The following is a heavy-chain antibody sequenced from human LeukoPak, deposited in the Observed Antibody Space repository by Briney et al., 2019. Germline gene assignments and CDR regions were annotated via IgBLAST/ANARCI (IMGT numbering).Heavy chain of an antibody. D-gene: IGHD2-2*02. J-gene: IGHJ4*02. CDR2: ISGSGVST. CDR1: GFTFSNYA. CDR3: ANYISRIHFDY. Sequence: GGSLRLSCAASGFTFSNYAMSWVRQAPGKGLEWVSAISGSGVSTYYADSVKGRFTISRDNSKNTQYLQMNSLRVEDTAAYYCANYISRIHFDYWGQGTLVTVSS. V-gene: IGHV3-23*01.